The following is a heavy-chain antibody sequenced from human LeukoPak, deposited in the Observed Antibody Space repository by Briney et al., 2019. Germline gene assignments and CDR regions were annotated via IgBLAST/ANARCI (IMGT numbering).Heavy chain of an antibody. D-gene: IGHD3-10*01. CDR1: GYTFTSYG. Sequence: ASVKVSCKASGYTFTSYGISWVRQAPGQGLEWMGWISAYNGNTNYAQKLQGRVTMTTDISTSTAYMELRSLRSDDTAVYYCARVDGSGSYYLFDYWGQGTLVTVSS. CDR3: ARVDGSGSYYLFDY. V-gene: IGHV1-18*01. J-gene: IGHJ4*02. CDR2: ISAYNGNT.